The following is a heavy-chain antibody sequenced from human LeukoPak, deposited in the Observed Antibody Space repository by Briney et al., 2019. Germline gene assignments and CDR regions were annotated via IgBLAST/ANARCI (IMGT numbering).Heavy chain of an antibody. CDR1: GFTFSNAW. J-gene: IGHJ4*02. CDR2: IKSKTVGETT. V-gene: IGHV3-15*07. Sequence: AGGSLRLSCAASGFTFSNAWMNWVRQAPGKGLEWVGRIKSKTVGETTDYAAPVKGRFTISRDDSRNTLYLQMNSLKTEDTAVYYCTTLKGRVVGLTDYWGQGTLVTVSS. D-gene: IGHD2-15*01. CDR3: TTLKGRVVGLTDY.